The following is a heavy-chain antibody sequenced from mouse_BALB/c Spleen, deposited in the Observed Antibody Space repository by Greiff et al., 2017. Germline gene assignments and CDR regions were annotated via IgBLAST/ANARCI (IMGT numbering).Heavy chain of an antibody. J-gene: IGHJ4*01. V-gene: IGHV1-5*01. D-gene: IGHD1-1*01. CDR1: GYTFTSYW. CDR2: IYPGNSDT. CDR3: TRLTTVVVPMDY. Sequence: VQLQQSGTVLARPGASVKMSCKASGYTFTSYWMHWVKQRPGQGLEWIGAIYPGNSDTSYNQKFKGKAKLTAVTSTSTAYMELSSLTNEDSAVYYCTRLTTVVVPMDYWGQGTSVTVSS.